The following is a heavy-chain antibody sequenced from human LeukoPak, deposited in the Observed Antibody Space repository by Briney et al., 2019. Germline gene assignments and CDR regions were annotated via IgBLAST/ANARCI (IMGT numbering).Heavy chain of an antibody. D-gene: IGHD3-22*01. CDR2: ISAYNGNT. J-gene: IGHJ5*02. V-gene: IGHV1-18*01. CDR1: GYTFTSYG. CDR3: ARGEDPNENSSGYYYGWFDP. Sequence: GASVKVSCKASGYTFTSYGISWVRQAPGQGLEWMGWISAYNGNTNYAQKLQGRVTMTTDTSTSTAYMELSRLRSDDTVVYYCARGEDPNENSSGYYYGWFDPWGQGTLVTVSS.